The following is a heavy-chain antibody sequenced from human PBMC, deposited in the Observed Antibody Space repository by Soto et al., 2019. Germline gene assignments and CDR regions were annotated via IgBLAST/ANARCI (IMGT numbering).Heavy chain of an antibody. CDR1: GFTFSSYS. CDR3: AREWEGIAAHMGLERRLGYYYGMDV. Sequence: GGSLRLSCAASGFTFSSYSMNWVRQAPGKGLEWVSSISSSSSYIYYADSVKGRFTISRDNAKNSLYLQMNSLRAEDTAVYYCAREWEGIAAHMGLERRLGYYYGMDVWGQGTTVTVSS. J-gene: IGHJ6*02. D-gene: IGHD6-25*01. CDR2: ISSSSSYI. V-gene: IGHV3-21*01.